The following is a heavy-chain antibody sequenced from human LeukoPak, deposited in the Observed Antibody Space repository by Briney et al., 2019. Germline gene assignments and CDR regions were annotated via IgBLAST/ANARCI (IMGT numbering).Heavy chain of an antibody. CDR1: GFTFSSYA. CDR3: ASLMH. D-gene: IGHD2-8*01. Sequence: GGSLRLSCAASGFTFSSYAMHWVRQAPGKGLEWVAVISYDGSNKYYADSVKGRFTISRDNSENTLYLQMNSLRAEDTAVYYCASLMHWGQGTLVTVSS. V-gene: IGHV3-30*04. J-gene: IGHJ4*02. CDR2: ISYDGSNK.